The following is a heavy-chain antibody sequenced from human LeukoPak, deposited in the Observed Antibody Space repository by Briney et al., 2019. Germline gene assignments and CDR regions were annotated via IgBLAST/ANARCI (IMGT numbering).Heavy chain of an antibody. J-gene: IGHJ4*02. V-gene: IGHV3-7*01. D-gene: IGHD1-26*01. Sequence: GGSLRLSCAAPGFTFSSYWMTWVRQAPGKGLEWVANIKQDGSEKFYVDSVKGRFTISRDNAKSSLYLQMNSLRVEDTAVYYCARDFAIVVGATDYWGQGTLVTVSS. CDR2: IKQDGSEK. CDR3: ARDFAIVVGATDY. CDR1: GFTFSSYW.